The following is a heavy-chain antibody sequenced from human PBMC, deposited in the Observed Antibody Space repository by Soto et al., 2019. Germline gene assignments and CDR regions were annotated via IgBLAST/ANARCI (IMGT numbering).Heavy chain of an antibody. V-gene: IGHV1-69*13. J-gene: IGHJ4*02. D-gene: IGHD3-22*01. CDR2: IIPIFGTA. Sequence: GASVKVSCKASGGTFSSYAISWVRQAPGQGLEWMGGIIPIFGTANYAQKFQGRVTVTADESTSTAYMELSSLRSEDTAVYYCARDHPTDYYDSSGYHHWGQGTLVTSPQ. CDR3: ARDHPTDYYDSSGYHH. CDR1: GGTFSSYA.